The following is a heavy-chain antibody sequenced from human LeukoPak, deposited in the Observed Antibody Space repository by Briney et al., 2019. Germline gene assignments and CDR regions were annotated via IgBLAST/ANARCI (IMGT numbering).Heavy chain of an antibody. Sequence: ASVKVPCKASGGTFSSYAISWVRQAPGQGLEWMGGIIPIFGTANYAQKFQGRVTITADESTSTAYMELSSLRSEDTAVYYCAQSGSYLGGAYWGQGTLVTVSS. CDR3: AQSGSYLGGAY. CDR2: IIPIFGTA. J-gene: IGHJ4*02. V-gene: IGHV1-69*13. D-gene: IGHD1-26*01. CDR1: GGTFSSYA.